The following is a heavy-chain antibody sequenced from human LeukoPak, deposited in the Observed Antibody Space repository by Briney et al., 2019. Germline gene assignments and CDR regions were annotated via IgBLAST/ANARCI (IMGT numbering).Heavy chain of an antibody. Sequence: ASVKVSCTASGYTFTSYGISWVRQAPGQGLEWMGWISAYNGNTNYAQKLQGRVTMTTDTSTRTAYMELRSLTSDDTALNSWERDGGYYYDSSDYYSSGYYYYGMDVWGQGTTVTVSS. V-gene: IGHV1-18*01. J-gene: IGHJ6*02. CDR2: ISAYNGNT. D-gene: IGHD3-22*01. CDR3: ERDGGYYYDSSDYYSSGYYYYGMDV. CDR1: GYTFTSYG.